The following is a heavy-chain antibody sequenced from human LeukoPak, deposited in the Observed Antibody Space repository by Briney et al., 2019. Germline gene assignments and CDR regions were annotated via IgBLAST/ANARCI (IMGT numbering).Heavy chain of an antibody. V-gene: IGHV3-23*01. CDR3: AKGNTGSFYSASDY. Sequence: GGTLRLSCAASGFTFSNYAVGWVRQAPGKGLECGSTISDSGGNTYHTDSVRGRFTISRDNSKNTVYLQMNSLRAEDTAVYYCAKGNTGSFYSASDYWGQGTLVTVSS. CDR1: GFTFSNYA. J-gene: IGHJ4*02. CDR2: ISDSGGNT. D-gene: IGHD2-15*01.